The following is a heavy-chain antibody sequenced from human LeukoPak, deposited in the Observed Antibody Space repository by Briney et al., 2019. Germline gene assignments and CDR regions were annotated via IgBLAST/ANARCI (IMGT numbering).Heavy chain of an antibody. CDR3: ARPGWDDAFDI. CDR1: GGSISSYY. J-gene: IGHJ3*02. V-gene: IGHV4-4*09. D-gene: IGHD6-19*01. CDR2: IYTSGST. Sequence: SETLSLTCTVSGGSISSYYWSWIRQPPGKGLEWIGYIYTSGSTNYNPSLKSRVTISVDTSKNQFSLKLSSVTAADTAVYYCARPGWDDAFDIRGQGTMVTVSS.